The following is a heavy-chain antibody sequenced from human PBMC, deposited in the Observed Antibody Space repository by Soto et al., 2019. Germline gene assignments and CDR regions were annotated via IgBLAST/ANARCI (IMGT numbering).Heavy chain of an antibody. V-gene: IGHV3-74*01. CDR1: GFTVINYW. CDR3: AKDRGEEGLKFLEWFGGMDV. CDR2: IKNDGTT. Sequence: PGGSLRLSCASSGFTVINYWMNWVRQAPGKGLVWVSHIKNDGTTSYADSVEGRFTVSRDDAKNSFYLQMNSLRADDTAVYYCAKDRGEEGLKFLEWFGGMDVWGHGTTVTVSS. J-gene: IGHJ6*02. D-gene: IGHD3-3*01.